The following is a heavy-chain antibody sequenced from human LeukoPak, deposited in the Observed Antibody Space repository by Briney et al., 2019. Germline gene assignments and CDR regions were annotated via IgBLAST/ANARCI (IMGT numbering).Heavy chain of an antibody. CDR1: GGSISSGGYY. J-gene: IGHJ6*02. Sequence: SQTLSLTCTVSGGSISSGGYYWSWIRQHPGKGLEWIGYIYYSGSTYYNPSLKSRVTISVDTSKNQFSLKLSSVTAADTAVYYCASWNGDYYYYYGMDVWGQGTTVTVSS. CDR2: IYYSGST. V-gene: IGHV4-31*03. D-gene: IGHD4-17*01. CDR3: ASWNGDYYYYYGMDV.